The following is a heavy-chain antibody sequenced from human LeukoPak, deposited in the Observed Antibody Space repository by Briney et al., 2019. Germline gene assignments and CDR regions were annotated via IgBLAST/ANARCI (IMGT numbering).Heavy chain of an antibody. CDR2: IWYDGSHQ. Sequence: GGSLRLSCAAYGFSFSTYGMHWVRQAPGKGLESVAVIWYDGSHQYYADSVKGRFTISRDMSNNALYLQMNNLRVDDTALYYCARDLGLRYGSGTYRFDPWGQGTQVIVSS. V-gene: IGHV3-33*08. CDR1: GFSFSTYG. J-gene: IGHJ5*02. D-gene: IGHD3-10*01. CDR3: ARDLGLRYGSGTYRFDP.